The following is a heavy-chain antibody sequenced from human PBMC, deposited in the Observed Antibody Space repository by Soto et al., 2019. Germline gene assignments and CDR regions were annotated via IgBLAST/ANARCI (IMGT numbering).Heavy chain of an antibody. V-gene: IGHV4-31*03. Sequence: SETLSLTCTVSGGSISSGGYYWSWIRQHPGKGLEWIGYIYYSGSTYYNPSLKSRVTISVDTSKNQFSLKLSSVTAADTAVYYCARDQAEEYCSGGSCHYYYYYGMDVWGQGTTVTVSS. CDR1: GGSISSGGYY. D-gene: IGHD2-15*01. J-gene: IGHJ6*02. CDR3: ARDQAEEYCSGGSCHYYYYYGMDV. CDR2: IYYSGST.